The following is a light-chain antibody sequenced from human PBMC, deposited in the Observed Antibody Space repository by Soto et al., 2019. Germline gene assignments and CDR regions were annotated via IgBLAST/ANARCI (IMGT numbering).Light chain of an antibody. CDR1: SSNIGAGYD. Sequence: QSVLTQPPSVSGAPGQRVTISCTGSSSNIGAGYDVHWYQQLPGTAPKLLIYGNSNRPSGVPDRFSGSKSGTSASLAITGLQADDEADYYCQSYDSSLRGSWVFGGGTKLTVL. V-gene: IGLV1-40*01. CDR3: QSYDSSLRGSWV. J-gene: IGLJ3*02. CDR2: GNS.